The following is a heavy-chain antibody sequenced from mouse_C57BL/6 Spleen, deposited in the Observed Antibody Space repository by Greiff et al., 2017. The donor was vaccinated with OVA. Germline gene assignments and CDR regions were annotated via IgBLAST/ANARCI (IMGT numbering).Heavy chain of an antibody. J-gene: IGHJ1*03. D-gene: IGHD1-1*01. CDR1: GYSITSGYY. CDR2: ISYDGSN. V-gene: IGHV3-6*01. Sequence: EVKLEESGPGLVKPSQSLSLTCSVTGYSITSGYYWNWIRQFPGNKLEWMGYISYDGSNNYNPSLKNRISITRDTSKNQFFLKLNSVTTEDTATYYCAREEYYGSSYVGYFDVWGTGTTVTVSS. CDR3: AREEYYGSSYVGYFDV.